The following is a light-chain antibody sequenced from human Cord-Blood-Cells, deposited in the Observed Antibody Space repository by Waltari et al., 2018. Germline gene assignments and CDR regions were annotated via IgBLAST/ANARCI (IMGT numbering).Light chain of an antibody. V-gene: IGLV1-47*01. CDR1: SSNLGTTY. J-gene: IGLJ3*02. CDR3: AAWDDSLSGWV. CDR2: RNN. Sequence: QSVLTQPPSASGTPGQRVTISCSGSSSNLGTTYVYWYQQLPGPAPKLLIYRNNQRPSGVPDRFSGSKSGTSASLAISGLRSEDEADYYCAAWDDSLSGWVFGGGTKLTVL.